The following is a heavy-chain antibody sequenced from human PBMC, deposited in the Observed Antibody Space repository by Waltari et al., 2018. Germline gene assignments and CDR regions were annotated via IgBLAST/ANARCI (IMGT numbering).Heavy chain of an antibody. V-gene: IGHV4-34*01. CDR3: ASLYCSGGSCYLDY. D-gene: IGHD2-15*01. J-gene: IGHJ4*02. CDR2: INQSRST. Sequence: QVQLQQWGAGLLKPSETLSLTCAVYGGSFSGYYWSWIRQPPGKGLEWIGEINQSRSTNSNPTLNSRVTISVDTSKNQFSLKLSSVTAADTAVYYCASLYCSGGSCYLDYWGQGTLVTVSS. CDR1: GGSFSGYY.